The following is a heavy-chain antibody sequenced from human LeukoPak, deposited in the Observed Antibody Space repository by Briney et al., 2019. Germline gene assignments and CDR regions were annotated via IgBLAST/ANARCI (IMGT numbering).Heavy chain of an antibody. CDR3: ARQRITMVRGVMGFDY. D-gene: IGHD3-10*01. CDR2: IYYSGST. CDR1: GGSISSYY. J-gene: IGHJ4*02. Sequence: SETLSLTCTVSGGSISSYYWSWIRQPPGKGLALIGYIYYSGSTNYNPSLKSRVTISVDTSKNQFSLKLSSVTAADTAVYYCARQRITMVRGVMGFDYWGQGTLVTVSS. V-gene: IGHV4-59*01.